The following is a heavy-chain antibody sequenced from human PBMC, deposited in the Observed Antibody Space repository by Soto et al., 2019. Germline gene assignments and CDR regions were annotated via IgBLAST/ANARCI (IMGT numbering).Heavy chain of an antibody. Sequence: QVQLVESGGGVVQPGRSLRLSCAASGFNFNIFGLHWVRQTPGKGLEWVAVISYDPTIKYHADSVKGRFTISRDNAKSTLYLQVDSLRTEDTAIYCCAKVEGPLTIFGGKDSWGQGALATVSS. V-gene: IGHV3-30*18. CDR2: ISYDPTIK. CDR3: AKVEGPLTIFGGKDS. J-gene: IGHJ5*02. D-gene: IGHD3-3*01. CDR1: GFNFNIFG.